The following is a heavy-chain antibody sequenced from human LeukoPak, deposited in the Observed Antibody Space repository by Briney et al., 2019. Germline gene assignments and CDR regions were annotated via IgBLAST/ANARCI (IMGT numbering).Heavy chain of an antibody. CDR2: IRSSSRTI. V-gene: IGHV3-48*04. CDR3: AELGITMIGGV. J-gene: IGHJ6*04. CDR1: GFTFSSYS. Sequence: GGSLRLSCAASGFTFSSYSMNWVRQAPGKGLEWVSYIRSSSRTIYYADSVKGRFTISRDNAKNSLYLQMNSLRAEDTAVYYCAELGITMIGGVWGKGTTVTISS. D-gene: IGHD3-10*02.